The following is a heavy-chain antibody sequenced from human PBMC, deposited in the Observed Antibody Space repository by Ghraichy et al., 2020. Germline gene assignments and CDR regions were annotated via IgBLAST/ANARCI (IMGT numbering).Heavy chain of an antibody. J-gene: IGHJ6*02. D-gene: IGHD2-2*01. Sequence: GGSLRLSCAASGFTFSSYGMHWVRQAPGKGLEWVAVISYDGSNKYYADSVKGRFTISRDNSKNTLYLQMNSLRAEDTAVYYCAKDRTVVVSYYYYYGMDVWGQGTTVTVSS. V-gene: IGHV3-30*18. CDR2: ISYDGSNK. CDR1: GFTFSSYG. CDR3: AKDRTVVVSYYYYYGMDV.